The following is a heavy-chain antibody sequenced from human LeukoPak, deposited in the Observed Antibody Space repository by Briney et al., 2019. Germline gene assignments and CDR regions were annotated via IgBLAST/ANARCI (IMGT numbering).Heavy chain of an antibody. Sequence: GGSLRLSCAASGFTFSSYGMHWVRQAPGKGLEWVAVIWNDGSNKYYADSVKGRFTISRDTSKTTLYLKMNSLRAEATAVYSWARDYGDPSNDSSGFYPGYWGQGTLVTVSS. D-gene: IGHD3-22*01. J-gene: IGHJ4*02. CDR1: GFTFSSYG. CDR2: IWNDGSNK. CDR3: ARDYGDPSNDSSGFYPGY. V-gene: IGHV3-33*01.